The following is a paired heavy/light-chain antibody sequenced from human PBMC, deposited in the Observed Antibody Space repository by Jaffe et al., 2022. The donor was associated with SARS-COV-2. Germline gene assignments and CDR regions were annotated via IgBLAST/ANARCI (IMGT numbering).Light chain of an antibody. V-gene: IGKV1-9*01. CDR1: QGVRNY. J-gene: IGKJ4*01. CDR2: SAS. Sequence: DIQLTQSPSFLSASVGDRVNITCRASQGVRNYLVWFQKKPGGAPKLLIYSASTLQSGVSSRFSGSGSGTEFTLTISSLQPEDFATYFCHQLNTYPLTFGGGTKVEIK. CDR3: HQLNTYPLT.
Heavy chain of an antibody. Sequence: LVESGGGLVKPGGSLRLSCAASGFAVDKAYINWVRQAPGKGLEWVGRIENKRDGGTAAYGAPVRGRFTISRDESENMIYLEMNYLTPGDTAIYYCSSGYWGSDWGRGTLVTVSS. J-gene: IGHJ4*02. V-gene: IGHV3-15*04. D-gene: IGHD7-27*01. CDR3: SSGYWGSD. CDR2: IENKRDGGTA. CDR1: GFAVDKAY.